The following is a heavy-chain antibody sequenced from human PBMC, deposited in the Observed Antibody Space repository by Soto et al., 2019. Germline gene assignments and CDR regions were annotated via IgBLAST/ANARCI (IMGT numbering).Heavy chain of an antibody. CDR1: GGSISSYY. D-gene: IGHD3-9*01. CDR3: ARHPGHFDWFAWFDP. CDR2: IYYSGST. Sequence: SETLSLTCTVSGGSISSYYWSWIRQPPGKGLEWIGYIYYSGSTNYNPSLKSRVTISVDTSKNQFSLKLSSVTAADTAVYYCARHPGHFDWFAWFDPWGQGTLVTVSS. J-gene: IGHJ5*02. V-gene: IGHV4-59*08.